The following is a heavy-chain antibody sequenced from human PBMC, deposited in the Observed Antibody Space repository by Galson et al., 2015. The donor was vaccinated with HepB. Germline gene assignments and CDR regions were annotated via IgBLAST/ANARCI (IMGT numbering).Heavy chain of an antibody. D-gene: IGHD6-13*01. CDR2: IYYSGST. V-gene: IGHV4-61*01. J-gene: IGHJ6*02. CDR1: GGSVSSGSYY. Sequence: ETLSLTCTVSGGSVSSGSYYWSWIRQPPGKGLEWIGYIYYSGSTNYNPSLKSRVTISVDTSKNQFSLKLSSVTAADTAVYYCARGPGYSSSWTPWGYYYYYYGRDVWGQGTTVTVS. CDR3: ARGPGYSSSWTPWGYYYYYYGRDV.